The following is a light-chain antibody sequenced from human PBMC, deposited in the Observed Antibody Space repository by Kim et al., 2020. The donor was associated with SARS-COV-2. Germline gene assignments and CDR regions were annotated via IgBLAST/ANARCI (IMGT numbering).Light chain of an antibody. Sequence: EIVMTQSPATLSVSPGERATLSCRANQSLSSSLAWYQQKPGQAPRLLIYGASTRATGVPARFSGSGSGTEFTLTISSLQSEDSAVYYCQEYNNWPPWTFGQGTKVDIK. CDR1: QSLSSS. J-gene: IGKJ1*01. CDR3: QEYNNWPPWT. V-gene: IGKV3-15*01. CDR2: GAS.